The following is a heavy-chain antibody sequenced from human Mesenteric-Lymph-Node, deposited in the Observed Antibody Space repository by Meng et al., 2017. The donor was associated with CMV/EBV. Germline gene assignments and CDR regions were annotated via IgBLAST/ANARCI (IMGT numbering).Heavy chain of an antibody. CDR3: ARYDFWSVDGMDV. CDR1: GFTFSSDW. D-gene: IGHD3-3*01. Sequence: ESLQISCAASGFTFSSDWMHWVRQATGKGLVWVSRINSDGSSTSYADSVKGRFTISRDNAKNTLYLQMNSLRAEDTAVYYCARYDFWSVDGMDVWGQGTTVTVSS. J-gene: IGHJ6*02. CDR2: INSDGSST. V-gene: IGHV3-74*01.